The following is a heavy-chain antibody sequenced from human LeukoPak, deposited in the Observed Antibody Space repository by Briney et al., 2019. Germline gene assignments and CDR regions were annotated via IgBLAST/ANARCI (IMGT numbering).Heavy chain of an antibody. D-gene: IGHD3-22*01. CDR1: GFTFSSYG. J-gene: IGHJ4*02. CDR3: ARDYYYDSSGYYYFDY. Sequence: PGGSLRLSCAASGFTFSSYGMHWVRQAPGKGLEWAAVIWYDGSNKYYADSVKGRFTISRDNSKNTLYLQMNSLRAEDTAVYYCARDYYYDSSGYYYFDYWGQGTLVTVSS. CDR2: IWYDGSNK. V-gene: IGHV3-33*01.